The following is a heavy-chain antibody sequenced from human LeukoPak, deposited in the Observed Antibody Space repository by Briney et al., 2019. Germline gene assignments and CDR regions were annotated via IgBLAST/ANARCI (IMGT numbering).Heavy chain of an antibody. Sequence: SETLSLTCTVSGGPISSSRYYWGWIRQPPGKGLEWIGSFYYSGTTSYNPSLGTRVTISVDTSKNQFSLELTSVTAADTAVYYCARPCSLGSYSGFDYWGQGTLVTVSS. CDR3: ARPCSLGSYSGFDY. J-gene: IGHJ4*02. CDR2: FYYSGTT. CDR1: GGPISSSRYY. V-gene: IGHV4-39*01. D-gene: IGHD3-10*01.